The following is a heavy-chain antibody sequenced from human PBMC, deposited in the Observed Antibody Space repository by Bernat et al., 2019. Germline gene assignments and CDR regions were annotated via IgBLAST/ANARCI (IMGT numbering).Heavy chain of an antibody. CDR3: AKAGAVTSYYLDS. CDR1: GFTVSSNY. CDR2: IYSDDST. D-gene: IGHD4-17*01. V-gene: IGHV3-53*01. J-gene: IGHJ4*02. Sequence: EVQLVESGGDLIQPGGSLRLSCAASGFTVSSNYLTWVRQAPGKGLEWVSLIYSDDSTYYADSVKGRFTISRDNSKNTLYLQMNSLRADDTAVYYCAKAGAVTSYYLDSWGQGTLVTVSS.